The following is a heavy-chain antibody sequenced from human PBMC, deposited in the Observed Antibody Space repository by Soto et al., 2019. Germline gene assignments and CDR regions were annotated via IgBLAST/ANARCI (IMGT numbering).Heavy chain of an antibody. V-gene: IGHV3-23*04. Sequence: EVQLVESGGGLVKPGGSLRLSCAASGFTFSNAWMSWVRQAPGKGLEWVSGIRGSGGSTYYADSVKGRFTISRDNSKNTLYLQMNSLRAEDTAVYYCAKDRLYDSSGYYYGWFDTWGQGTLVTVSS. J-gene: IGHJ5*02. CDR1: GFTFSNAW. CDR3: AKDRLYDSSGYYYGWFDT. D-gene: IGHD3-22*01. CDR2: IRGSGGST.